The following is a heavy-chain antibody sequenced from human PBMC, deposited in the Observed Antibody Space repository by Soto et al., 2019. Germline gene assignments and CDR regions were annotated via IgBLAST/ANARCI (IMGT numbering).Heavy chain of an antibody. CDR1: GGSFSGYY. CDR2: INHSGST. J-gene: IGHJ4*02. D-gene: IGHD3-22*01. CDR3: AGKINYDSSGPTFADY. V-gene: IGHV4-34*01. Sequence: SETLSLTCAVYGGSFSGYYWSWIRQPPGKGLEWIGEINHSGSTNYNPSLKSRVTISVDTSKNQFSLKLSSVTAADTAVYYCAGKINYDSSGPTFADYWGQGTLVTVSS.